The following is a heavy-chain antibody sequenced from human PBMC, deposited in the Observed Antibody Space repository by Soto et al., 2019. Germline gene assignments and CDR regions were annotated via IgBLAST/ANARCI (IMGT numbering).Heavy chain of an antibody. Sequence: QILLQESGPGLVKPSETLSLICAVSGASVNSPPYSWTWVRQPPGKGLEWIGYVHNSGSTKYDPSFQSRVRISLDTSKNPFSLRLTSVTAADAAVYYRLAADYGGIVDYLGQGTLVSVSS. V-gene: IGHV4-61*03. J-gene: IGHJ4*02. CDR1: GASVNSPPYS. D-gene: IGHD4-17*01. CDR3: LAADYGGIVDY. CDR2: VHNSGST.